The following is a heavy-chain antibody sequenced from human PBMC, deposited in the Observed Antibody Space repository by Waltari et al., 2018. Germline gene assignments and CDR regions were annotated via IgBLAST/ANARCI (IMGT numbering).Heavy chain of an antibody. V-gene: IGHV3-7*01. J-gene: IGHJ4*02. CDR2: IKPDGSER. Sequence: EVQLVESGGGLVQPGGSLGLSCAAPGFTFSHYWMTWVRQAPGKGLEWVANIKPDGSERNHADSVKGRFTISRDNARNTLFLQMNSLRPEDTAVYYCVGSTYPFDCWGQGTLVTVSS. D-gene: IGHD2-2*01. CDR3: VGSTYPFDC. CDR1: GFTFSHYW.